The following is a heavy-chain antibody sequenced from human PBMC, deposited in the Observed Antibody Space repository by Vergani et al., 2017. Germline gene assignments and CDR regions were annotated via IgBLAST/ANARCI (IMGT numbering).Heavy chain of an antibody. CDR3: ANLGYCSSTSCYEAAFDI. V-gene: IGHV1-46*01. Sequence: QVQLVQSGAEVKKPGASVKVSCKASGYTFTSYYMHWVRQAPGQGLEWMGIINPSGGSTTYAQQFQGRVTMTRDTSISTAYMELSRLRSDDTAVYYCANLGYCSSTSCYEAAFDIWGQGTMVTVSS. J-gene: IGHJ3*02. CDR1: GYTFTSYY. CDR2: INPSGGST. D-gene: IGHD2-2*01.